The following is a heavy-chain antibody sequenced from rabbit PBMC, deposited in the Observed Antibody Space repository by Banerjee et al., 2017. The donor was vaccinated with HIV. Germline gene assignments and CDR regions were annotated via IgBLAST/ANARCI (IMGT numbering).Heavy chain of an antibody. CDR3: AVDASDSYEDYFSL. Sequence: GLEWIACIYTGDGNTHYASRVNGRFTISKTSSTTVTLQMTSLTAADTATYFCAVDASDSYEDYFSLWGQGTLVTVS. V-gene: IGHV1S40*01. J-gene: IGHJ4*01. CDR2: IYTGDGNT. D-gene: IGHD6-1*01.